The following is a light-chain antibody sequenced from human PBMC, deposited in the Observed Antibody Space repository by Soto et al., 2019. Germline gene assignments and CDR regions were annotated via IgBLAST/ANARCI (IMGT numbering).Light chain of an antibody. Sequence: DIQITQSPSSLSASVGDRVTITCRASQSISSYLNWYQQKPGKAPKLLIYDASSLESGVPPRVSGSGSGTEFTLTISSLQPDDFATYYCQQYNTFWTFGPGTKVDIK. CDR3: QQYNTFWT. CDR1: QSISSY. CDR2: DAS. J-gene: IGKJ1*01. V-gene: IGKV1-5*01.